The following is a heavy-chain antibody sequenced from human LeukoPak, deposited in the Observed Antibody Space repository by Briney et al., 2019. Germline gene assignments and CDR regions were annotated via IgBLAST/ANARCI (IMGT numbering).Heavy chain of an antibody. D-gene: IGHD4-17*01. CDR3: ARATTVSQCWFDP. V-gene: IGHV4-59*01. J-gene: IGHJ5*02. Sequence: SDTLSLTCTVSAGSISSFYWSWIPQLPGKDREWIGYTNYSGSTDYNPSLKSRVAISVDTSKNEFSLRLSSVTAADTAVYYCARATTVSQCWFDPWGQGTLVTVSS. CDR1: AGSISSFY. CDR2: TNYSGST.